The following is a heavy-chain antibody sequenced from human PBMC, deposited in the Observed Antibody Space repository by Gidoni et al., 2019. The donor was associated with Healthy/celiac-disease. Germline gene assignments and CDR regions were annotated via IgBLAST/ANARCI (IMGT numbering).Heavy chain of an antibody. CDR3: ARDKWELLGAFDY. Sequence: EVQLVESGGGLVKPGGSLRLSCAASGFPFSSYSMNWVRQAPGKGLEWVSSISSSSSYIYYADSVKGRFTISRDNAKNSLYLQMNSLRAEDTAVYYCARDKWELLGAFDYWGQGTLVTVSS. J-gene: IGHJ4*02. D-gene: IGHD1-26*01. V-gene: IGHV3-21*01. CDR1: GFPFSSYS. CDR2: ISSSSSYI.